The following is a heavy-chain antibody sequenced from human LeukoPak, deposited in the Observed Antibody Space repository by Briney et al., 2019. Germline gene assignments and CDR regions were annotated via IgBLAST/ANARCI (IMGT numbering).Heavy chain of an antibody. V-gene: IGHV4-59*12. Sequence: SETLSLTCTVSGDSISNYYWSWIRQPPGKGLEWIGYVYYSGSTNYNPSLKSRVTMSVDTSKNQFSLKLSSVTAADTAVYYCARTSNYYDILTGYYNGYYFDYWGQGTLVTVSS. CDR2: VYYSGST. D-gene: IGHD3-9*01. CDR3: ARTSNYYDILTGYYNGYYFDY. CDR1: GDSISNYY. J-gene: IGHJ4*02.